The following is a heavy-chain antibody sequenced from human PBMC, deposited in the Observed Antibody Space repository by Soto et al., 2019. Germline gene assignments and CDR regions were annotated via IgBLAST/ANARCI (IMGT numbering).Heavy chain of an antibody. CDR2: IYYSGST. V-gene: IGHV4-39*01. Sequence: QLQLQESGPGLVKPSETLSLTCAVSGGSISSSSYYWGWIRQPPGKGLEWIGSIYYSGSTYYTPSLQSRAAISVDTSKNQSSLKLNSVTAADTAVYYCARRTVNIRTFYSGLKTHCFDYWGQGTLVTVSS. D-gene: IGHD6-19*01. J-gene: IGHJ4*02. CDR3: ARRTVNIRTFYSGLKTHCFDY. CDR1: GGSISSSSYY.